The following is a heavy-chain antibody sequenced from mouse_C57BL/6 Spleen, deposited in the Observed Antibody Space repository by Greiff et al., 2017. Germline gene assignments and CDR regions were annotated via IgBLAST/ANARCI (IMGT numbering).Heavy chain of an antibody. J-gene: IGHJ4*01. D-gene: IGHD2-1*01. CDR2: IYPGSGNT. CDR1: GYSFTSYY. V-gene: IGHV1-66*01. CDR3: ARWGDGNYDYAMDY. Sequence: QVQLQQSGPELVQPGASVKISCKASGYSFTSYYIHWVKQRPGQGLEWIGWIYPGSGNTKYNEKFKGKATLTADTSSSTAYMQLSSLTSEDSAVYYCARWGDGNYDYAMDYWGQGTSVTVSS.